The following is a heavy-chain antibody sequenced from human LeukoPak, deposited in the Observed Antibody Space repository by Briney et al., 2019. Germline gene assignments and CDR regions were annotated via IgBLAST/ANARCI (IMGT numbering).Heavy chain of an antibody. V-gene: IGHV3-30*04. J-gene: IGHJ4*02. CDR2: ISYDGSNK. D-gene: IGHD3-22*01. CDR1: GFTFSSYA. CDR3: ARDGHDSSGYPAGGLFDY. Sequence: HPGGSLRLSCAASGFTFSSYAMHWVRQAPGKGLEWVAVISYDGSNKYYADSVKGRFTISRDNSKNTLYLQMDSLRAEDTAVYYCARDGHDSSGYPAGGLFDYWGQGTLITVSS.